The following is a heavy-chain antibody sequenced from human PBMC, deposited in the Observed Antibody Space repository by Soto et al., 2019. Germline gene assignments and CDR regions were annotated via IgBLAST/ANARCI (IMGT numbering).Heavy chain of an antibody. D-gene: IGHD2-8*01. CDR1: GGSVSSGGYY. CDR2: IYYSGTT. Sequence: LSLTCTVSGGSVSSGGYYWSWIRQHPGTGLEWIGYIYYSGTTYFNPSLKSRASISLDTSKNEFSLKLTSVTAADTAVYYCARRALPQCINGVCYKDGFWDYWGQRALVTVSS. V-gene: IGHV4-31*03. J-gene: IGHJ4*02. CDR3: ARRALPQCINGVCYKDGFWDY.